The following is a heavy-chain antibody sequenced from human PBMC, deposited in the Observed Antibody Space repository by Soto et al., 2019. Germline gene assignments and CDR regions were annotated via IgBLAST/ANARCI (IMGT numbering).Heavy chain of an antibody. CDR3: ARGDSYYAMDV. Sequence: PGGSLRLSCAAPGFTFSNYFMYWVRQAPGKGLEWVAVISYDGSTKNYADSVKGRFSISRDNSKNTLYLQMNSLRAEDTALYYCARGDSYYAMDVWSQGTTVTVSS. V-gene: IGHV3-30-3*01. CDR2: ISYDGSTK. CDR1: GFTFSNYF. J-gene: IGHJ6*02.